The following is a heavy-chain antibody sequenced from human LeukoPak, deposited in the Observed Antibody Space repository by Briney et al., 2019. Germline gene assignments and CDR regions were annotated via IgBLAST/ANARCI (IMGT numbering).Heavy chain of an antibody. Sequence: GGSLRLSCAASGFTFSNYGMHWVRQAPGKGLEWVAVTSYDGSNKYYADSVKGRFTISRDNSKNTLYLQMNSLRAEDTAVYYCARDRAYYGSGRNFDYWGQGTLVTVSS. J-gene: IGHJ4*02. CDR2: TSYDGSNK. D-gene: IGHD3-10*01. CDR1: GFTFSNYG. V-gene: IGHV3-30*03. CDR3: ARDRAYYGSGRNFDY.